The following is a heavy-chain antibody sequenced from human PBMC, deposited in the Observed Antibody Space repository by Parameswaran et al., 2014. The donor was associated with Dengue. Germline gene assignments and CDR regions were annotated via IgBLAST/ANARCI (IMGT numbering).Heavy chain of an antibody. CDR3: ARDLGALGAAGT. CDR2: ISAYNGNT. Sequence: WVRQAPGQGLEWMGWISAYNGNTNYAQKLQGRVTMTTDTSTSTAYMELRSLRSDDTAVYYCARDLGALGAAGTWGQGTLVTVSS. V-gene: IGHV1-18*01. D-gene: IGHD6-13*01. J-gene: IGHJ4*02.